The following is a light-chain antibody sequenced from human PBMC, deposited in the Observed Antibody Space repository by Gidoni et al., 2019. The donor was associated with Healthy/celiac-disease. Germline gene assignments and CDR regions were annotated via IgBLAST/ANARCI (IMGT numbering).Light chain of an antibody. CDR2: DAS. CDR1: QDISNY. J-gene: IGKJ4*01. Sequence: DIHMTQSPSSLSASVGDRVTITCQASQDISNYLNWYQQKPGKAPKLLIYDASNLETGFPSRFSGSGSGTDFTFTISSLQPEDIATYYCQQYDNPLTFGGGTKVEIK. V-gene: IGKV1-33*01. CDR3: QQYDNPLT.